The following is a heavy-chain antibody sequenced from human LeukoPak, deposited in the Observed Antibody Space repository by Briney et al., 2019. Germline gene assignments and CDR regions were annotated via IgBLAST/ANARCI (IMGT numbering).Heavy chain of an antibody. CDR3: ARDLRAYYYYYMDV. CDR1: GGSISSSSYY. J-gene: IGHJ6*03. Sequence: SETLSLTCTVSGGSISSSSYYWGWIRQPPGKGLEWIGSIYYSGNTYYNPSLKSRVTISVDTSKNQFSLKLSSVTAADTAVYYCARDLRAYYYYYMDVWGKGTTVTISS. CDR2: IYYSGNT. V-gene: IGHV4-39*02.